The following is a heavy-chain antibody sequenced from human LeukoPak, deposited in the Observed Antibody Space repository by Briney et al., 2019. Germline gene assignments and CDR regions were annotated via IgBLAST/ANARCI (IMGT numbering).Heavy chain of an antibody. J-gene: IGHJ4*02. CDR3: AKRKRDSSGYCLYFDY. CDR2: ISGSGGST. D-gene: IGHD3-22*01. Sequence: GGSLRLSCAASGFTFSSYGMSWVRQAPGKGLEWVSAISGSGGSTYYADSVKGRFTISRDNSKNTLYLQMNSLRAEDTAVYYCAKRKRDSSGYCLYFDYWGQGTLVTVSS. CDR1: GFTFSSYG. V-gene: IGHV3-23*01.